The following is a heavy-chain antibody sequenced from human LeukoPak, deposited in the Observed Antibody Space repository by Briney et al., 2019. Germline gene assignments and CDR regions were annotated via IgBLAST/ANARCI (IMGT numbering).Heavy chain of an antibody. CDR3: ARELEAFDI. Sequence: GGSLRLSCAASGFTFSDYEMTWVRQAPGQGLEWISYISSSGSRTNYADSVKGRCTISRDNAKNSLYLQMHSLRVDDTAVYYCARELEAFDIWGQGTMVTVSS. CDR1: GFTFSDYE. J-gene: IGHJ3*02. V-gene: IGHV3-48*03. CDR2: ISSSGSRT. D-gene: IGHD1-1*01.